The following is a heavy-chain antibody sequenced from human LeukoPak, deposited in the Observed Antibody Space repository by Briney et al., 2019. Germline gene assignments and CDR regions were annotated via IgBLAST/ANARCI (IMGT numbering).Heavy chain of an antibody. D-gene: IGHD3-3*01. Sequence: GGSLRLSCAASGLTFSSYSMNWVRQAPGKGLEWVSYISSSSSTIYYADSVKGRFTISRDNAKNSLYLQMNSLRAEDTAVYYCARESITIFGVARRGYYYYMDVWGKGTTVTVSS. CDR2: ISSSSSTI. CDR1: GLTFSSYS. V-gene: IGHV3-48*01. J-gene: IGHJ6*03. CDR3: ARESITIFGVARRGYYYYMDV.